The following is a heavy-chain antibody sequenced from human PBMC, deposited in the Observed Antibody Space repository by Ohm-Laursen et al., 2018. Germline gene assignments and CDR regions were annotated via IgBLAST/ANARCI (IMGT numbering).Heavy chain of an antibody. CDR2: ISYDGSNK. Sequence: RSLRLSCAASGFTFSSYGMHWVRQAPGKGLEWVAVISYDGSNKYYADSVKGRFTISRDNSKNTLYLQMNSLRAEDTAVYYCAKDAYVDHLDWYFDLWGRGTLVTVSS. CDR3: AKDAYVDHLDWYFDL. V-gene: IGHV3-30*18. J-gene: IGHJ2*01. CDR1: GFTFSSYG. D-gene: IGHD1-14*01.